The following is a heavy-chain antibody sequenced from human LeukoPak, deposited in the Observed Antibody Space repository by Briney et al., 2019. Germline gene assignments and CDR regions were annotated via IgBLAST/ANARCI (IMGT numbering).Heavy chain of an antibody. CDR2: IYSGGST. CDR3: ARDRAAAGTRWFDP. V-gene: IGHV3-66*02. Sequence: GGSLRPSCAASGFTVSSNYMSWVRQAPGKGLEWVSVIYSGGSTYYADSVKGRFTISRDNSKNTLYLQMNSLRAEDTAVYYCARDRAAAGTRWFDPWGQGTLVTVSS. CDR1: GFTVSSNY. J-gene: IGHJ5*02. D-gene: IGHD6-13*01.